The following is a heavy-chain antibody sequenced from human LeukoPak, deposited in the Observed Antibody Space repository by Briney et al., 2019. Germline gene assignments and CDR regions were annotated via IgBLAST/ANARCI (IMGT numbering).Heavy chain of an antibody. Sequence: PGRSLRLSCAASGFTFSSYGMHWVRQAPGKGLEWVAVISYDGSNKYYADSVKGRFTISRDNSKNTLYLRMNSLRAEDTAVYYCAKDMGAIVGSEYDCWGQGTLVTVSS. V-gene: IGHV3-30*18. CDR1: GFTFSSYG. J-gene: IGHJ4*02. CDR3: AKDMGAIVGSEYDC. D-gene: IGHD1-26*01. CDR2: ISYDGSNK.